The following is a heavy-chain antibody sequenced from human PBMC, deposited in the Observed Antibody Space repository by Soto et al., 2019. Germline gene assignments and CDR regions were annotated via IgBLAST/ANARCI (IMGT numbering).Heavy chain of an antibody. CDR2: IYYSGST. V-gene: IGHV4-39*01. CDR3: ARLLSVSVTTYPWFDP. Sequence: PSETLSLTCTVSGGSISSSSYYWGWIRQPPGKGLEWIGSIYYSGSTYYNPSLKSRVTISVDTSKNQFSLKLSSVTAADTAVYYCARLLSVSVTTYPWFDPWGQGTLVTVSS. D-gene: IGHD4-17*01. J-gene: IGHJ5*02. CDR1: GGSISSSSYY.